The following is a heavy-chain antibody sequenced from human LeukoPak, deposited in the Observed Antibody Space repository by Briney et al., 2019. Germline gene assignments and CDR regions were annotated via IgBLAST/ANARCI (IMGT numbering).Heavy chain of an antibody. D-gene: IGHD4-11*01. Sequence: SETLSLTCTVSGGSISSYHWSWIRQPPGKGLEWIGYIYYSGSTNYNPSLKSRVTISVDTSKNQFSLKLSSVTAADTAVYYCARGREDDYSAFDIWGQGTMVTVSS. J-gene: IGHJ3*02. CDR3: ARGREDDYSAFDI. V-gene: IGHV4-59*08. CDR1: GGSISSYH. CDR2: IYYSGST.